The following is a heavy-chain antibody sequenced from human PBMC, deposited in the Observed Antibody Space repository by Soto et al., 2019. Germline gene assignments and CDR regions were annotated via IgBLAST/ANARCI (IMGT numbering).Heavy chain of an antibody. Sequence: QVQLVQSGAEVKKPGASVRVSCKASGYTFSRYGISWVRQAPGQGLEWRGWISGFNGNTKESEKLQGRVTLTTDTAANTAHMELRGLRSDDTAVYYCARASAYSTPWSFDNWGQGTLVTVSS. CDR3: ARASAYSTPWSFDN. CDR1: GYTFSRYG. D-gene: IGHD6-13*01. CDR2: ISGFNGNT. V-gene: IGHV1-18*01. J-gene: IGHJ4*02.